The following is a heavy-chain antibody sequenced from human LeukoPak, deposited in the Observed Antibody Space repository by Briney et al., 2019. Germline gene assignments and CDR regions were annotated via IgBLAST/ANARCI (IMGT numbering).Heavy chain of an antibody. J-gene: IGHJ4*02. D-gene: IGHD5-12*01. Sequence: SETLSLTCTVSDGSTTSYYWSWIRQPPGKGLEWIGYIYYSGTTNYNPSLKSRVTISVDRSKNQFSLKLNSVTAADTAVYYCARVSGYDWESFYDYWGQGTLVTVSS. CDR1: DGSTTSYY. V-gene: IGHV4-59*01. CDR3: ARVSGYDWESFYDY. CDR2: IYYSGTT.